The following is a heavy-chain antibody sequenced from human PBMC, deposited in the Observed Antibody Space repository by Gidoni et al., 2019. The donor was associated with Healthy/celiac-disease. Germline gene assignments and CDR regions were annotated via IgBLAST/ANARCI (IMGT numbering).Heavy chain of an antibody. CDR3: AALGYDYVWGSYRSDY. D-gene: IGHD3-16*02. J-gene: IGHJ4*02. Sequence: EVQLVESGGGLVQPGRSLRLSCAASGFTFDDYAMHWVRQAPGKGLEWVSGISWNSGSIGYADSVKCRFTISRDKAKNSLYRQMNSLRADDTALYYCAALGYDYVWGSYRSDYWGQGTLVTVSS. CDR2: ISWNSGSI. V-gene: IGHV3-9*01. CDR1: GFTFDDYA.